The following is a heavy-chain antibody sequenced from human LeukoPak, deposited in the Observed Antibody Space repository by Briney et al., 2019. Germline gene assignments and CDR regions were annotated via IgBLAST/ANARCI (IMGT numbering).Heavy chain of an antibody. Sequence: PSETLSLTCTVSGGSISSYYWSWIRQPPGKGLEWIGYIYYSGSTNYNPSLKSRVTISVDTSKNQFSLKLTSVTAADTAVYSCARHSSGYYMDVWGKGTTVTVSS. CDR2: IYYSGST. J-gene: IGHJ6*03. CDR3: ARHSSGYYMDV. CDR1: GGSISSYY. D-gene: IGHD4-11*01. V-gene: IGHV4-59*01.